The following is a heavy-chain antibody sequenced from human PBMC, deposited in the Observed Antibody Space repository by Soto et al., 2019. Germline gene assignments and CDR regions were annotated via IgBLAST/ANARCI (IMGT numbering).Heavy chain of an antibody. Sequence: EVQLVESGGGLVQPGGSLRLSCAASGFTFSSYWINWVRQAPGKGLEWVANIKQDGSEKYYMDSVKGRFTISRDNARNLLYLQMNSLRAEETALYYCAGRNAMDVWGQGTTVTVSS. CDR3: AGRNAMDV. J-gene: IGHJ6*02. CDR1: GFTFSSYW. V-gene: IGHV3-7*01. CDR2: IKQDGSEK.